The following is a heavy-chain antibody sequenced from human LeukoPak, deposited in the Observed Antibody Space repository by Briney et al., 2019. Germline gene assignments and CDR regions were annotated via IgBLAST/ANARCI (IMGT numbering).Heavy chain of an antibody. V-gene: IGHV3-43D*04. CDR3: AKDGSGSYRSHILDY. CDR1: GFTFDDYA. Sequence: GGSLRLSCAASGFTFDDYAMHWVRQAPGKGLEWVSLISWDGGSTYYADSVEGRFTISRDNSKNSLYLQMNSLRAEDTALYYCAKDGSGSYRSHILDYWGQGTLVTVSS. J-gene: IGHJ4*02. CDR2: ISWDGGST. D-gene: IGHD3-10*01.